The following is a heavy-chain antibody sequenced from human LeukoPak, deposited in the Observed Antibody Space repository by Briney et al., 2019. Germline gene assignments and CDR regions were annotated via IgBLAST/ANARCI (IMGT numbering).Heavy chain of an antibody. CDR3: ARGPNSNWSGLDF. Sequence: HPGGSLRLSCAASGFTFSTYCMHWVRQAPGKGPMWVSRICPDGTVTNYADSVKARFIISRDNARNTVYLQMNSLRVEDTAVYYCARGPNSNWSGLDFWGQGTLLTVSS. D-gene: IGHD6-6*01. V-gene: IGHV3-74*01. J-gene: IGHJ4*02. CDR1: GFTFSTYC. CDR2: ICPDGTVT.